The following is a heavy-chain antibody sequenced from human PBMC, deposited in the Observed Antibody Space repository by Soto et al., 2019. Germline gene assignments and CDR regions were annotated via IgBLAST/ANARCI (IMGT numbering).Heavy chain of an antibody. J-gene: IGHJ6*02. CDR2: TYYRSKWYN. CDR3: ARGSRIAVAGYYYYYGMDV. CDR1: GDIVSSNSAA. V-gene: IGHV6-1*01. D-gene: IGHD6-19*01. Sequence: SQTLSLTCAISGDIVSSNSAAWNWIRQSPSGGLEWLGRTYYRSKWYNDYAVSVKSRITINPDTSKNQFSLQLNSVTPEDTAVYYCARGSRIAVAGYYYYYGMDVWGQGTTVTVSS.